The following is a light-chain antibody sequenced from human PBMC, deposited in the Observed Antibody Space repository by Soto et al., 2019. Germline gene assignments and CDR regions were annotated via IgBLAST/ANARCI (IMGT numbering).Light chain of an antibody. CDR3: EQYGSSPPSIT. J-gene: IGKJ5*01. Sequence: EIVMMQSPATLSVSPGEDVTLSFSVSQSVPSRIAWYQQKPGQAPSLLIYGASTRATGVPDRFSGTGSGTDLTLTISSLEPEDFAVYYCEQYGSSPPSITFGQGTRLEIK. CDR1: QSVPSR. V-gene: IGKV3D-15*02. CDR2: GAS.